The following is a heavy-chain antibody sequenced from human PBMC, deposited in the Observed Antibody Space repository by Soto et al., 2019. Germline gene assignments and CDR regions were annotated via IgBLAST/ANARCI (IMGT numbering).Heavy chain of an antibody. J-gene: IGHJ4*02. CDR3: ASDSGYCSSTSCGVEY. CDR1: GFTFSSYG. Sequence: GGSLRLSCAASGFTFSSYGMHWVRQAPGKGLEWVAVISYDGSNKYYADSVKGRFTISRDNSKNTLYLQMNSLRAEDTAVYYRASDSGYCSSTSCGVEYWGQGTLVTVSS. CDR2: ISYDGSNK. V-gene: IGHV3-30*03. D-gene: IGHD2-2*01.